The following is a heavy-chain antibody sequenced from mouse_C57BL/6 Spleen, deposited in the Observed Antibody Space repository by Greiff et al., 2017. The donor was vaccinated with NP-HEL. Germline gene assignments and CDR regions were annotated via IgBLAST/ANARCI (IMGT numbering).Heavy chain of an antibody. V-gene: IGHV7-3*01. CDR2: IRNKANGYTT. D-gene: IGHD1-1*01. CDR1: GFTFTDYY. Sequence: EVMLVESGGGLVQPGGSLSLSCAASGFTFTDYYMSWVRQPPGKALEWLGFIRNKANGYTTAYSASVKGRFTISRDNSQSILYLQMNALRAEDSATYYCARFPSSYYGSSLYFDYWGQGTTLTVSS. CDR3: ARFPSSYYGSSLYFDY. J-gene: IGHJ2*01.